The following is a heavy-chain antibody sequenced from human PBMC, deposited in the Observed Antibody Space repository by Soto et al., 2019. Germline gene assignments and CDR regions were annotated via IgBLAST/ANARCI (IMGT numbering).Heavy chain of an antibody. V-gene: IGHV1-69*13. CDR2: IIPIFGTA. CDR1: GGTFSSYA. J-gene: IGHJ5*02. D-gene: IGHD5-12*01. CDR3: AIDIRRRDGYNLVCFDP. Sequence: GDSVKVSCKASGGTFSSYAISWVRQAPGQGLEWMGGIIPIFGTANYAQKFQGRVTITADESTSTAYMELSSLRSEDTAVYYCAIDIRRRDGYNLVCFDPWGQGTLVTVFS.